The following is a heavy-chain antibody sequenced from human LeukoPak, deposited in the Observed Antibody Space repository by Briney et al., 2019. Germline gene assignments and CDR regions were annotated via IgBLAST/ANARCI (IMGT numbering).Heavy chain of an antibody. D-gene: IGHD2-2*01. J-gene: IGHJ4*02. Sequence: PSETLSLTCAVYGGYFSGYYWSWIRQPPRKGLEWIGEINHSGSTNYNPSLKSRVTISVDTSKNQFSLKLSSVTAADTAVYYCAGLVVVPGGYDYWGQGTLVTVSS. CDR3: AGLVVVPGGYDY. V-gene: IGHV4-34*01. CDR2: INHSGST. CDR1: GGYFSGYY.